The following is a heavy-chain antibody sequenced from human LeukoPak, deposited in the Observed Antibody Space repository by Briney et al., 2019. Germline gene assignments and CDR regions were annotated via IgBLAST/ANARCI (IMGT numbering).Heavy chain of an antibody. CDR3: AREAVYYYDSSGYYYYYYGMDV. CDR1: GGSISSSSYY. Sequence: SETLSLTCTVSGGSISSSSYYWGWIRQPPGKGLEWIGSIYYSGSTYYNPSLKSRVTISVDTSKNQFSLKLSSVTAADTAVYYCAREAVYYYDSSGYYYYYYGMDVWGQGTTVTVSS. D-gene: IGHD3-22*01. J-gene: IGHJ6*02. CDR2: IYYSGST. V-gene: IGHV4-39*07.